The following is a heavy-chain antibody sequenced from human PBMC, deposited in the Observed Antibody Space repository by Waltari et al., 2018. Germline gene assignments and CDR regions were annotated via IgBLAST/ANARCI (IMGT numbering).Heavy chain of an antibody. CDR1: GFAFANYG. D-gene: IGHD1-26*01. V-gene: IGHV3-23*04. Sequence: EVRLVESGGGLVQPGGSLRLSCAASGFAFANYGMSWVRQAPGKGLECVSSISGSVGTTYYADSVKGRFTMSKDNSKNTLFLQMNSLRVDDTADYYCAKSSGSYYEVFDYWGRGTLVTVSS. J-gene: IGHJ4*02. CDR3: AKSSGSYYEVFDY. CDR2: ISGSVGTT.